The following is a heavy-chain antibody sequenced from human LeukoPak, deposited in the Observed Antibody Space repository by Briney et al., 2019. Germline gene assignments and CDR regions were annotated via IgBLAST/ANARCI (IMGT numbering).Heavy chain of an antibody. CDR1: GFTFHDYA. Sequence: GGSLRLSCAASGFTFHDYAMHWVRQAPGKGLEWVSVISGSAGSTYYADSVKGRFTISRDNSKNTLYLQMNSLRAEDTAVYYCAAFTYYNILTGYKAGSADYWGQGTLVTVSS. J-gene: IGHJ4*02. D-gene: IGHD3-9*01. CDR2: ISGSAGST. CDR3: AAFTYYNILTGYKAGSADY. V-gene: IGHV3-23*01.